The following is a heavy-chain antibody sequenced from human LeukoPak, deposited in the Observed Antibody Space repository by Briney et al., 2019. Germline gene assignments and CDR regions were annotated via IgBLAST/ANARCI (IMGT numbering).Heavy chain of an antibody. J-gene: IGHJ6*03. CDR2: IIPIFGTA. V-gene: IGHV1-69*13. CDR1: GGTFSSYA. D-gene: IGHD5-18*01. Sequence: GASVKVSCKASGGTFSSYAISWVRQAPGQGLEWMGGIIPIFGTANYAQKFQGRVTITADESTSTAYMELSSLRSEDTAVYYCARGRGGYSYGPTPYYYYYYMDVWGKGTTVTISS. CDR3: ARGRGGYSYGPTPYYYYYYMDV.